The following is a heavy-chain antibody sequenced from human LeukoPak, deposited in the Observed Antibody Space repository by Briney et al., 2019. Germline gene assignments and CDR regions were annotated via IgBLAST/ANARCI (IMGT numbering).Heavy chain of an antibody. V-gene: IGHV4-59*01. D-gene: IGHD6-6*01. CDR3: ARGGRIAARNWFDP. CDR2: IYYSGST. Sequence: PSETLSLTCTVSGGSISSFYWSWLRQPPGKGLEWIGYIYYSGSTDCDPSLTSRVTISVDTSKNQFSLKLNSVTAADTAVYYCARGGRIAARNWFDPWGQGALVTVSS. J-gene: IGHJ5*02. CDR1: GGSISSFY.